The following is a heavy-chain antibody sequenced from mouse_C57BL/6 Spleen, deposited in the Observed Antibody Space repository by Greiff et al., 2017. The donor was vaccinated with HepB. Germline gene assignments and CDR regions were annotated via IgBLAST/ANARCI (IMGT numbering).Heavy chain of an antibody. J-gene: IGHJ2*01. V-gene: IGHV5-4*01. CDR2: ISDGGSYT. Sequence: EVHLVESGGGLVKPGGSLKLSCAASGFTFSSYAMSWVRQTPEKRLEWVATISDGGSYTYYPDNVKGRFTISRDNAKNNLYLQMSHLKSEDTAMYYCARDGSSLNFDYWGQGTTLTVSS. D-gene: IGHD1-1*01. CDR3: ARDGSSLNFDY. CDR1: GFTFSSYA.